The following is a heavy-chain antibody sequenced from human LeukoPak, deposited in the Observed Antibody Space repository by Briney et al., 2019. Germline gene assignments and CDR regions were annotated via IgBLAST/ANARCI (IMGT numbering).Heavy chain of an antibody. J-gene: IGHJ4*02. V-gene: IGHV1-69*04. Sequence: SVKVSCKASGGTFSSYAISWVRQAPGQGLEWMGRIIPILGIANYAQKFQGRVTTTADKSTSTAYMELSSLRSEDTAVYYCAREPGLVGATTSVDYWGQGTLVTVSS. CDR1: GGTFSSYA. CDR3: AREPGLVGATTSVDY. CDR2: IIPILGIA. D-gene: IGHD1-26*01.